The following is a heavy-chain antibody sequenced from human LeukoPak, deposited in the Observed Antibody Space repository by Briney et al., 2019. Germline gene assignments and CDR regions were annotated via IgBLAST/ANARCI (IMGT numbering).Heavy chain of an antibody. CDR1: GFTFSNAW. D-gene: IGHD1-26*01. CDR2: IKTKTDGGPT. V-gene: IGHV3-15*01. Sequence: GGSLRLSCAASGFTFSNAWMSWVRQAPGKGLEWVGHIKTKTDGGPTDYAAPVKGRFTISRDDSKNTLYLQMNSLKTDDTAVYYCTTAGGSYGNAFDIWGQGTMVTVSS. CDR3: TTAGGSYGNAFDI. J-gene: IGHJ3*02.